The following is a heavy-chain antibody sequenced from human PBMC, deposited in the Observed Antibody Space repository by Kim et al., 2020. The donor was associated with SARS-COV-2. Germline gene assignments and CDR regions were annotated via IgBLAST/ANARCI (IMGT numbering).Heavy chain of an antibody. D-gene: IGHD6-13*01. CDR1: GASISSSSYF. CDR2: VYYIGTT. Sequence: SENLSLTCTVSGASISSSSYFWDWIRQSPGKGLEWIGSVYYIGTTYHNPSLESRITISVDTSKNEFSLKLRSVTAADTAVYYCARRFSSWSFDSWGQGTLVTVSS. J-gene: IGHJ4*02. CDR3: ARRFSSWSFDS. V-gene: IGHV4-39*01.